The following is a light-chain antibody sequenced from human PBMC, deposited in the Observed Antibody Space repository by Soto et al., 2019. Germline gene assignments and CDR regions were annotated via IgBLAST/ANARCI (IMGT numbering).Light chain of an antibody. CDR2: DVN. J-gene: IGLJ2*01. V-gene: IGLV2-14*01. CDR1: SSDVGGYNY. CDR3: SSYTSTSNVV. Sequence: QSALTQPASVSGSLGQWITISCTGTSSDVGGYNYVSWYQQHPGKAPKLMIYDVNNRPSGVSNRFSGSKSGNTASLTISGLQAEDEADYYCSSYTSTSNVVFGGGTKLTVL.